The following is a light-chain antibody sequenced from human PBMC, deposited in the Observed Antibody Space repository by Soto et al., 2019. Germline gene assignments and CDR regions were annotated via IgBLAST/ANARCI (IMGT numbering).Light chain of an antibody. J-gene: IGLJ1*01. Sequence: QSVLTQPPSVSAASGQKVTISCSGSRSNIGDNYVSWYQLLPGTAPKLLISDNERRPSGIPDRFSGSKSGTTATLAIAGLHTADEAEYYCGTWDTSLSAYVFAAGTKLTAL. CDR1: RSNIGDNY. CDR2: DNE. V-gene: IGLV1-51*01. CDR3: GTWDTSLSAYV.